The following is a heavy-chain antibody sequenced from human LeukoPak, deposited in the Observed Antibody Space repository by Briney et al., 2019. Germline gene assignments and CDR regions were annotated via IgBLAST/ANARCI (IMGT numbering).Heavy chain of an antibody. CDR2: INHSGST. Sequence: PSETLSLTCAVYGGSFSGYYWSWIRQPPGKGLEWIGEINHSGSTNYNPSLKSRVTISVDTSKNQFSLKLSSVTAADTAVYHCASRRYYYDSSGYRYWGQGTPVTVSS. CDR1: GGSFSGYY. V-gene: IGHV4-34*01. D-gene: IGHD3-22*01. CDR3: ASRRYYYDSSGYRY. J-gene: IGHJ4*02.